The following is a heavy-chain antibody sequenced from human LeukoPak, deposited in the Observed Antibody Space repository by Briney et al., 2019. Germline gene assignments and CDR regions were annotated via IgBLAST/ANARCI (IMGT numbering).Heavy chain of an antibody. Sequence: GWSLRLSCAASGFTFSSYWIHWVRQVPGKGLVWVSRIDYDGSITNYADSVKGRFTISRDNARNTLYLQMNSLRVDDTAVYYCVKDLGGNYDYWGQGTLVTVSS. CDR1: GFTFSSYW. J-gene: IGHJ4*02. CDR2: IDYDGSIT. CDR3: VKDLGGNYDY. V-gene: IGHV3-74*01. D-gene: IGHD1-7*01.